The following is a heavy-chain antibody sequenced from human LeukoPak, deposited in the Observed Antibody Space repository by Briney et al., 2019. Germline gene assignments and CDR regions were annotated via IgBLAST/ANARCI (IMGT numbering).Heavy chain of an antibody. D-gene: IGHD3-3*02. CDR1: GYTFTGYY. CDR3: ARDPISSVTVGGFDY. V-gene: IGHV1-2*02. J-gene: IGHJ4*02. CDR2: INPNSGGT. Sequence: ASVKVSCKASGYTFTGYYMHWVRQAPGQGLEWMGWINPNSGGTNYAQKFQGRVTMTRDTSISTAYMELSRLRSDDTTVYYCARDPISSVTVGGFDYWGQGTLVTVSS.